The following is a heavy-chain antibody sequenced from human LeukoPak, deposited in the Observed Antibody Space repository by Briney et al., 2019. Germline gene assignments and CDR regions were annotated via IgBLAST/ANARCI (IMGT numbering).Heavy chain of an antibody. Sequence: ASVKISCKASGYILTAYAMNWVRQTPGQGPEWIGWINTNTGNPTYAQGFTGRFVFSLDTSVSTAYLQVSSLKAEDTAVYYCARERALLDLRFFDLWGRGTHVIVSS. V-gene: IGHV7-4-1*02. J-gene: IGHJ2*01. CDR3: ARERALLDLRFFDL. CDR1: GYILTAYA. D-gene: IGHD1-1*01. CDR2: INTNTGNP.